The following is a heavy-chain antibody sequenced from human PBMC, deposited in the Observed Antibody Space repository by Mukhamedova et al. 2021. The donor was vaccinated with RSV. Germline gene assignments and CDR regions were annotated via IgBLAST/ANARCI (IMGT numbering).Heavy chain of an antibody. D-gene: IGHD4-17*01. CDR2: IYWNDDK. V-gene: IGHV2-5*01. CDR3: ALLTTVTSDWYFDL. J-gene: IGHJ2*01. Sequence: IRQPPGKALEWLALIYWNDDKRYSPSLKSRLTITKDTSKNQVVLTMTNMDPVDTATYYCALLTTVTSDWYFDLWGRGTLVTVSS.